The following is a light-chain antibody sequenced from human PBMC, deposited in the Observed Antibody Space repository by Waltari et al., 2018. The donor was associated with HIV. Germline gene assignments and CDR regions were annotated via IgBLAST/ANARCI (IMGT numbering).Light chain of an antibody. J-gene: IGLJ3*02. CDR3: VLYMGSGIWV. Sequence: QTVVTQEPSFSVSPVGTVTLTCGLGSVSVSTRSYPSWYQQTPGQAPRTLIYSTDTRSSGVPDRFSGSILGNKAALTITGAQADDESDYYCVLYMGSGIWVFGGGTKLTV. V-gene: IGLV8-61*01. CDR2: STD. CDR1: SVSVSTRSY.